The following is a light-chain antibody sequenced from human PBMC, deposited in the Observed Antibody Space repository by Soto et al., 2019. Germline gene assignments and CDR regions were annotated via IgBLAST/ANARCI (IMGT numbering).Light chain of an antibody. CDR3: LQHNVFPRA. J-gene: IGKJ1*01. CDR2: GSS. Sequence: DIQITHSPSSLSASVGDRVTITCRASQAIRNDLAWYQQKPGRAPKRLIYGSSTLQSGVPLRFSGSGSGTEFTLTISSLQPEDFATYYCLQHNVFPRAFGQGTKVDIK. V-gene: IGKV1-17*01. CDR1: QAIRND.